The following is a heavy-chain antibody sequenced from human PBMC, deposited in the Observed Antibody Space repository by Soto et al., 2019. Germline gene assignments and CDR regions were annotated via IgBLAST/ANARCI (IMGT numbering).Heavy chain of an antibody. D-gene: IGHD2-15*01. Sequence: XASLSLTCAVCGGCFSGYFWSWIRQPPGKGLEWIGEINHSESTNYNPSLKSRVTISVDRSKNQFSLKLSSVTAADTAVYYCAREVSPDCSGGACLDGFDIWGQGTMVTVSS. CDR3: AREVSPDCSGGACLDGFDI. CDR1: GGCFSGYF. V-gene: IGHV4-34*01. CDR2: INHSEST. J-gene: IGHJ3*02.